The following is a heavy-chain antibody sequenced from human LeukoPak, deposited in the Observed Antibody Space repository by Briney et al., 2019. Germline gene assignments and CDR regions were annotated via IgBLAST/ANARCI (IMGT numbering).Heavy chain of an antibody. CDR3: ASGYYASSGYYDAYYFDY. CDR1: GFTFSSYW. D-gene: IGHD3-22*01. Sequence: GGSLRLSCAASGFTFSSYWMSWVRQAPGKGLEWVANIKQDGSEKYYVDSVKGRFNVSRDNATNSLYLQMNSLRAEDTAVYYCASGYYASSGYYDAYYFDYWGQGTLVTVSS. CDR2: IKQDGSEK. V-gene: IGHV3-7*03. J-gene: IGHJ4*02.